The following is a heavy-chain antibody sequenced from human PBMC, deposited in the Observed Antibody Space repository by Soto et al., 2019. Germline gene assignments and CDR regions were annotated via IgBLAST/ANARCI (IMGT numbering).Heavy chain of an antibody. D-gene: IGHD4-17*01. J-gene: IGHJ4*02. Sequence: QLHLQESGPGLVEPSETLSLTCTVSGGSFSSSNYYWGWIRQPPGKGLEWIGNIFYGGGSGVAYFDPALKSRVTISVDTSKTQFSLNMRSLTAADTAVYFWARRGGGDSLFDSWGQGKLVTVSS. CDR3: ARRGGGDSLFDS. CDR1: GGSFSSSNYY. CDR2: IFYGGGSGVA. V-gene: IGHV4-39*01.